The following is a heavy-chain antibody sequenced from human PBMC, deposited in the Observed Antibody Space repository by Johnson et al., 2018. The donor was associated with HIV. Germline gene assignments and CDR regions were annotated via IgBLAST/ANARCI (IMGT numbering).Heavy chain of an antibody. D-gene: IGHD1-7*01. CDR3: AREGWNYPKDVFDI. Sequence: VQLVESGGGLVQPGGSLRLSCAVSGFTFSTFWMAWVRQPPGQGLDWVATITTDGSEHYYADSVKGRFTISRDNSKNKLYQQMNSLRAEDTDLYYCAREGWNYPKDVFDIWGQGTMVTVSS. CDR2: ITTDGSEH. J-gene: IGHJ3*02. V-gene: IGHV3-7*05. CDR1: GFTFSTFW.